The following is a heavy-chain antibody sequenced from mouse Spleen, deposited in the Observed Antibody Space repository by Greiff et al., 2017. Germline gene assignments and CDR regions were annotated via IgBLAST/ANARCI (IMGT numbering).Heavy chain of an antibody. J-gene: IGHJ3*01. CDR3: TRDYYGYGFAY. Sequence: VQLQQSGAELVKPGASVKLSCKASGYTFTSYYMYWVKQRPGQGLEWIGEINPSNGGTNFNEKFKSKATLTVDKSSSTAYMQLSSLTSEDSAVYYCTRDYYGYGFAYWGQGTLVTVSA. CDR1: GYTFTSYY. V-gene: IGHV1S81*02. D-gene: IGHD1-2*01. CDR2: INPSNGGT.